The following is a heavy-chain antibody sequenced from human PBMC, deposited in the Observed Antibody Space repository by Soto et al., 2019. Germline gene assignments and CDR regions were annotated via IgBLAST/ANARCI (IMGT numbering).Heavy chain of an antibody. CDR2: ISDDGNNK. CDR1: GFTFSRYA. CDR3: ARDGVGVGATNFDY. Sequence: GGSLRLSCAASGFTFSRYAMHWVRQAPGKGLEWVALISDDGNNKYYADSVKGRFSISRDNSKNTLYLQMNSLRAEDTALYYCARDGVGVGATNFDYWGQGTLVTVSS. J-gene: IGHJ4*02. V-gene: IGHV3-30-3*01. D-gene: IGHD1-26*01.